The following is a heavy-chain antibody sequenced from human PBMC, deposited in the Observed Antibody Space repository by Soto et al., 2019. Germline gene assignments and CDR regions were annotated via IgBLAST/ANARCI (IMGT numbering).Heavy chain of an antibody. J-gene: IGHJ4*02. CDR2: ISYDGSNK. CDR3: ARDQGYSSSWCLDY. CDR1: GFTFSSYA. Sequence: GGSLRLSCAASGFTFSSYAMHWVRQAPGKGLEWVAVISYDGSNKYYADSVKGRFTISRDNSKNTLYLQMNSLRAEDTAVYYCARDQGYSSSWCLDYWGQGTLVTVSS. V-gene: IGHV3-30-3*01. D-gene: IGHD6-13*01.